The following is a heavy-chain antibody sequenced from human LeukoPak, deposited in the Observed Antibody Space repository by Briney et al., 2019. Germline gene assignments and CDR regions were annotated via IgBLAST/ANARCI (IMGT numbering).Heavy chain of an antibody. CDR1: GGSFSGYY. D-gene: IGHD6-13*01. J-gene: IGHJ4*02. V-gene: IGHV4-34*01. CDR3: ARRSSSWYQVIDY. CDR2: INHSGST. Sequence: SETLSLTCAVYGGSFSGYYWSWIRQPPGKGLEWIGEINHSGSTNYNPSLKSRVTISVDTSKNQFSLKLSSVTAADTAAYYCARRSSSWYQVIDYWGQGTLVTVSP.